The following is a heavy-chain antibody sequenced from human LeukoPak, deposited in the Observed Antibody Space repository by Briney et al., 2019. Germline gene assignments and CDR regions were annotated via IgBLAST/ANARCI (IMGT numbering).Heavy chain of an antibody. Sequence: ASVKVSCKASGYTFTGYYMHWVRQAPGRGLEWMGWINPNSGGTNYAQKFQGRVTMTRDTSISTAYMELSRLRSDDTAVYYCARDLREGITIYGVVPMGAFDVWGQGTMVTVSS. CDR2: INPNSGGT. J-gene: IGHJ3*01. CDR3: ARDLREGITIYGVVPMGAFDV. V-gene: IGHV1-2*02. CDR1: GYTFTGYY. D-gene: IGHD3-3*01.